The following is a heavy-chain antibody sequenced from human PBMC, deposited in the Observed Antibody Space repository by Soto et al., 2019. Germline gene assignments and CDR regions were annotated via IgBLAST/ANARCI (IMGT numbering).Heavy chain of an antibody. D-gene: IGHD3-16*01. CDR2: IYHSGST. Sequence: SETLSLTCAVSGGSISSGGYSWSWIRQPPGMGLEWIGHIYHSGSTHYNPSLESRLIISVDTSKNQFSLELTSVTAADTAMYYCARLFAYYDKEPGAFDIWGQGTMVTVSS. CDR3: ARLFAYYDKEPGAFDI. CDR1: GGSISSGGYS. J-gene: IGHJ3*02. V-gene: IGHV4-30-2*05.